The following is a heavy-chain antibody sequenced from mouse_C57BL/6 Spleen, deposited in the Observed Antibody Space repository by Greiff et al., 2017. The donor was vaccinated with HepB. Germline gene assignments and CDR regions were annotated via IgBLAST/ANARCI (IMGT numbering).Heavy chain of an antibody. CDR2: IYPGDGDT. V-gene: IGHV1-82*01. J-gene: IGHJ2*01. CDR3: ARGFTTVVAHFDY. Sequence: VQLQQSGPELVKPGASVKISCKASGYAFSSSWMNWVKQRPGKGLEWIGRIYPGDGDTNYNGKFKDKATPTAGKSSSTAYMQLSSLTSEDSAVYFCARGFTTVVAHFDYWGQGTTLTVSS. D-gene: IGHD1-1*01. CDR1: GYAFSSSW.